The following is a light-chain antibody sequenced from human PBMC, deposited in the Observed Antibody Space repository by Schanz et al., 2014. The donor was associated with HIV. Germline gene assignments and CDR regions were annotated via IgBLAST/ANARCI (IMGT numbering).Light chain of an antibody. Sequence: EIVLTQSPATLSLSPGERATLSCRASQSVSTYLAWYQHRPGQAPRLLIYDASNRATGIPARFSGSGSGTDFPLTISSLEPEDFAVYYCQQRSNWPRFTFGPGTKVDIK. CDR2: DAS. CDR1: QSVSTY. J-gene: IGKJ3*01. V-gene: IGKV3-11*01. CDR3: QQRSNWPRFT.